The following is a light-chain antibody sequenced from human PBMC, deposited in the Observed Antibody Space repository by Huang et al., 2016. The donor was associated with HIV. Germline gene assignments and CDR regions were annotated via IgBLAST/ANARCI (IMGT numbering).Light chain of an antibody. V-gene: IGKV3-15*01. CDR2: GAP. CDR1: QDVSSN. CDR3: QQYNNWPRT. J-gene: IGKJ2*01. Sequence: ERVMTQSPDILSVSPGVTATLSCRASQDVSSNLAWYRQKPGQAPSLLIYGAPTRVSGIPARFNGSGSGIAFTLTISSVQSEDFAVYYCQQYNNWPRTFGQGTKLEIK.